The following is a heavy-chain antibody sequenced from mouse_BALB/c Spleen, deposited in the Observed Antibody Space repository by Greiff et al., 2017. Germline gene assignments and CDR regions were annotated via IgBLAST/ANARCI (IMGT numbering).Heavy chain of an antibody. D-gene: IGHD2-4*01. CDR3: ARDYDYDQYAMDY. CDR2: ISYSGST. CDR1: GDSITSGY. V-gene: IGHV3-8*02. J-gene: IGHJ4*01. Sequence: EVQLVESGPSLVKPSQTLSLTCSVTGDSITSGYWNWIRKFPGNKLEYMGYISYSGSTYYNPSLKSRISITRDTSKNQYYLQLNSVTTEDTATYYCARDYDYDQYAMDYWGQGTSVTVSS.